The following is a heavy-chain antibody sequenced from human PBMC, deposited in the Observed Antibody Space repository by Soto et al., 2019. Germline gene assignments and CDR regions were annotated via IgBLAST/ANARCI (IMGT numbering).Heavy chain of an antibody. CDR3: ARARLGSGYPHYYGMAV. V-gene: IGHV4-31*03. CDR2: IYYSGST. CDR1: GGSISSGGYY. D-gene: IGHD3-10*01. J-gene: IGHJ6*02. Sequence: SETLSLTCTVSGGSISSGGYYWSWIRQHPGKGLEWIGYIYYSGSTYYNPSLKSRVTISVDTSKNQFSLKLSSVTAADTAVYYCARARLGSGYPHYYGMAVCGQGTTVLVSS.